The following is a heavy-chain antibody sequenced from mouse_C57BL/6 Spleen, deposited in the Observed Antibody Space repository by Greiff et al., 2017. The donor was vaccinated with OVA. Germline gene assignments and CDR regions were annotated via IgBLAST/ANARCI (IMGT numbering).Heavy chain of an antibody. CDR3: ARSPSLRAHYFDY. V-gene: IGHV1-53*01. CDR1: GYTFTSYW. CDR2: INPSNGGT. J-gene: IGHJ2*01. Sequence: QVQLKQPGTELVKPGASVKLSCKASGYTFTSYWMHWVKQRPGQGLEWIGNINPSNGGTNYNEKFKSKATLTVDKSSSTAYMQLSSLTSEDSAVYYCARSPSLRAHYFDYWGQGTTLTVSS.